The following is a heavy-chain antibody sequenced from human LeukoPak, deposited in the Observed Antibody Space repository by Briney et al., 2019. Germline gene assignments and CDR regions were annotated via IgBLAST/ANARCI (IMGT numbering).Heavy chain of an antibody. CDR1: ESSFRNFW. CDR2: INSDGSNT. J-gene: IGHJ4*02. D-gene: IGHD2-21*01. V-gene: IGHV3-74*01. Sequence: GGSLRLSCAASESSFRNFWMHWVRQVPGKGLVWVSRINSDGSNTGYADSVKGRFTISRDNAKNTLHLQMNDLRAEDTAVYYCACDSPHEHTVGFDYWGQGTLVTVSP. CDR3: ACDSPHEHTVGFDY.